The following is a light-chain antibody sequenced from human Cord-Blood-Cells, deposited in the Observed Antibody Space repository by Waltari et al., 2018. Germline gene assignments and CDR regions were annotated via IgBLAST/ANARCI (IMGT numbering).Light chain of an antibody. Sequence: QSALTQPASVSGSPGQSITISCTGTSSDVGSYNLVSWYQQHPGKAPKLMIYEGSKRPSGVSNRFSGSKSGKTASRTISGLQAEDEADYYCCSYAGSSTFVVFGGGTKLTVL. CDR1: SSDVGSYNL. CDR2: EGS. J-gene: IGLJ2*01. CDR3: CSYAGSSTFVV. V-gene: IGLV2-23*03.